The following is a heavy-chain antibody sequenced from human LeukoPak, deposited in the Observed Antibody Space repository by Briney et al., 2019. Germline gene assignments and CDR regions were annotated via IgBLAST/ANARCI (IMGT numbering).Heavy chain of an antibody. D-gene: IGHD3-22*01. CDR1: GFTFGDYA. Sequence: GGSLRLSCATSGFTFGDYAMSWVRQAPGKGLEWVSAISGSGGSTYYADSVKGRFTISRDNSKNTLYLQMNSLRAEDTAVYYCAKSDYYDSSGYFPIDYWGQGTLVTVSS. J-gene: IGHJ4*02. V-gene: IGHV3-23*01. CDR2: ISGSGGST. CDR3: AKSDYYDSSGYFPIDY.